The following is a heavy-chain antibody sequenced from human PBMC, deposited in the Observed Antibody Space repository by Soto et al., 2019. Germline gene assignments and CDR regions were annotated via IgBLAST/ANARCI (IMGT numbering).Heavy chain of an antibody. V-gene: IGHV4-31*03. J-gene: IGHJ6*03. CDR1: GGSISSGDYY. CDR3: AREVRGMVRGIITNYYYYMDV. Sequence: QVQLQESGPGLVKPSQTLSLTCTVSGGSISSGDYYWGWIRQHPGKGLEWIGYIYYSGNTYYNPSLKSRVIISVDTSKNQFSLKLSSVTAADTAVYYCAREVRGMVRGIITNYYYYMDVWGKGTTVTVSS. D-gene: IGHD3-10*01. CDR2: IYYSGNT.